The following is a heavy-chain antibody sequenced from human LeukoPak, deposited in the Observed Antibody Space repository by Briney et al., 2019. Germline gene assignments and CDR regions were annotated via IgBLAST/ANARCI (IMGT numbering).Heavy chain of an antibody. Sequence: SETLSLTCTVSGGSISSYYWSWIRQPAGKGLEWIGRIYTSGSTNYNPSLKSRVTMSVDTSKNQFSLKLSSVTAADTAVYYCARWAEPYYDILTGPAGGFDPWGQGTLVTVSS. CDR1: GGSISSYY. V-gene: IGHV4-4*07. D-gene: IGHD3-9*01. CDR2: IYTSGST. J-gene: IGHJ5*02. CDR3: ARWAEPYYDILTGPAGGFDP.